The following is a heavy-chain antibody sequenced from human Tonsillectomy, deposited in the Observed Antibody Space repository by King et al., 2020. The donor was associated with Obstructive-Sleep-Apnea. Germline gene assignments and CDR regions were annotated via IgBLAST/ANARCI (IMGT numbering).Heavy chain of an antibody. D-gene: IGHD2-2*02. V-gene: IGHV3-30*14. CDR1: GFIFHSYA. Sequence: HVQLVESGGGVVQPGRSLRLSCAASGFIFHSYAMYWVRQAPGKGLEWMAVISYDGSNKYYSDSVKGRFTISRDNSKNTLYLQMTSLRLEDTAVYYCVRDGGTSWYRNYFFGMDVWGQGTRVTVSS. CDR2: ISYDGSNK. J-gene: IGHJ6*02. CDR3: VRDGGTSWYRNYFFGMDV.